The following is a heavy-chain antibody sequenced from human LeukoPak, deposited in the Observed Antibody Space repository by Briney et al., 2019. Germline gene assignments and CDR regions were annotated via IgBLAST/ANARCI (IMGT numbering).Heavy chain of an antibody. Sequence: GGSLRLSCAASGFTFSSYWMSWVRQAPGKGLEWVANIKQDGSEKYYVDSVKGRFTISRDNAKNSLYLQMNSLRAEDTAVYYCAKDPYAILTGYRYYFDYWGQGTLVTVSS. CDR1: GFTFSSYW. V-gene: IGHV3-7*03. J-gene: IGHJ4*02. CDR2: IKQDGSEK. D-gene: IGHD3-9*01. CDR3: AKDPYAILTGYRYYFDY.